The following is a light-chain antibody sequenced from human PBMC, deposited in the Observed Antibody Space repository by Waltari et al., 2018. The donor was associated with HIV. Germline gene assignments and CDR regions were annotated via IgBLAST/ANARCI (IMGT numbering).Light chain of an antibody. J-gene: IGKJ2*01. Sequence: DIVMTQSPDSLAVSLDERATINCKSSQSILYSSNNKNFLAWYQQKPGQPPKLLIYLASTRESGFPDRFSGSGSETEFTLTISSLQAEDVAGYYCQQYYTTPLTFGQGTKLEIK. V-gene: IGKV4-1*01. CDR3: QQYYTTPLT. CDR2: LAS. CDR1: QSILYSSNNKNF.